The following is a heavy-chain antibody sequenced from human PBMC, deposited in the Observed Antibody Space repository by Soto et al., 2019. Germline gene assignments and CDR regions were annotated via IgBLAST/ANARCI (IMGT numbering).Heavy chain of an antibody. Sequence: EVQLLESGGGVAQPGGSLRLSCAASGFTFSNSAMSWVRQDPGKGLEWVSTISGGSGDTSYADPVKGRFIVSRDDARTRWYLQMNSLRAEYKALYYCARGASTFDYWGQGRQVIVSS. D-gene: IGHD2-2*01. CDR3: ARGASTFDY. CDR1: GFTFSNSA. CDR2: ISGGSGDT. J-gene: IGHJ4*02. V-gene: IGHV3-23*01.